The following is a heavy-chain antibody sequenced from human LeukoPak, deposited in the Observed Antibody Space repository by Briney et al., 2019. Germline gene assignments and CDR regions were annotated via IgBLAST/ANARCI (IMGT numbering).Heavy chain of an antibody. CDR3: ARDRGRTVVTPGPFSSDY. Sequence: GASVKVSCKASGYTFTSYAMNWVRQAPGQGLEWVGWISAYNGNTNYAQKLQGRVTMTTDTSTSTAYMEVRSLRSDDTAVYYCARDRGRTVVTPGPFSSDYWGQGTLVTVSS. J-gene: IGHJ4*02. CDR1: GYTFTSYA. CDR2: ISAYNGNT. D-gene: IGHD4-23*01. V-gene: IGHV1-18*01.